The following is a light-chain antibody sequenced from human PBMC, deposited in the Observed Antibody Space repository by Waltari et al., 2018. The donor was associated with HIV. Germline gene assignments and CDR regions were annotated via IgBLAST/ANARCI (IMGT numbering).Light chain of an antibody. Sequence: VVLTQFPATLSVSPGDTATLSCRASESLSGNLAWYQQKPGQAPRLRIHDTSTRATGVPARFGGSRSGTDFTLTISSLRPEDIAVYYCQQYIRWPLTFGGGTKVEIK. CDR2: DTS. CDR3: QQYIRWPLT. V-gene: IGKV3-15*01. J-gene: IGKJ4*01. CDR1: ESLSGN.